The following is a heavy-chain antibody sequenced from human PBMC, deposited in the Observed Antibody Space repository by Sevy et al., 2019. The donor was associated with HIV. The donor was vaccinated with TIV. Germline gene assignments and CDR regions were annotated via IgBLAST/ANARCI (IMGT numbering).Heavy chain of an antibody. CDR2: IGSSGSTI. D-gene: IGHD3-22*01. CDR1: GFTFSVYS. J-gene: IGHJ4*01. CDR3: ASDVYYSDGSGNDSEH. V-gene: IGHV3-48*04. Sequence: GGSLRLSCAASGFTFSVYSMNWVRQAPGKGLEWLSYIGSSGSTIAYADSVKGRFTISRDNAWSSLFLQMNSLRPEDTAVYYCASDVYYSDGSGNDSEHWGHGTLVTVSS.